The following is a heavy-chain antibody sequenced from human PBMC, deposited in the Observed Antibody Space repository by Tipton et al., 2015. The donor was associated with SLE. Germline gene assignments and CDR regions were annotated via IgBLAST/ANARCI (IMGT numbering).Heavy chain of an antibody. J-gene: IGHJ4*02. V-gene: IGHV4-38-2*01. CDR2: IYYSGGT. CDR1: GYSICSGFF. D-gene: IGHD6-13*01. Sequence: TLSLTCAVSGYSICSGFFWGWIRPPPGKGPEWIGSIYYSGGTYYNPSLKSRVTISVDTSKNQFSLKLSSVTAADTAVYYCARGEGGAAAGMDWGQGTLVTVSS. CDR3: ARGEGGAAAGMD.